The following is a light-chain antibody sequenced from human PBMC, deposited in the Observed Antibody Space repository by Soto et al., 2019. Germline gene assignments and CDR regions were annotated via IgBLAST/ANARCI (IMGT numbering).Light chain of an antibody. CDR3: QQSYGIFA. J-gene: IGKJ3*01. CDR1: QSIDMH. Sequence: DIEMTQSPPSLSASVGDRVTITCRASQSIDMHLNWYQQKPGKPPVLLIYGTSTLHSGVPSRFSGSGSGTEFALTISSLQPEDFAIYFCQQSYGIFAFGPGTRVDVK. CDR2: GTS. V-gene: IGKV1-39*01.